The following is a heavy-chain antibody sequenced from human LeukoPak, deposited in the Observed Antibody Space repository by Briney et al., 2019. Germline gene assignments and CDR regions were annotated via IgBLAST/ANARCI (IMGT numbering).Heavy chain of an antibody. CDR3: ARDRGGSYSRIPGYFDY. D-gene: IGHD1-26*01. J-gene: IGHJ4*02. CDR2: IYHSGST. Sequence: SQTLSLTCTVSGGSISSGGYYWSWIRQPPGKGLEWIGYIYHSGSTYYNPSLKSRVTISVDRSKNQFSLKLSSVTAADTAAYYCARDRGGSYSRIPGYFDYWGQGTLVTVSS. CDR1: GGSISSGGYY. V-gene: IGHV4-30-2*01.